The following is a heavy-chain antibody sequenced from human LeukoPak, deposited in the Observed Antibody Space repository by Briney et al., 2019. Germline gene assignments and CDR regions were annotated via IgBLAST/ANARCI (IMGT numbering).Heavy chain of an antibody. J-gene: IGHJ4*02. V-gene: IGHV4-59*01. CDR2: INRSGST. CDR3: ARGYFWVIAVAGYYFDY. D-gene: IGHD6-19*01. Sequence: SETLSLTCTVSGDSLSSYYWSWIWQPPGKGLEWIGDINRSGSTNHNPSLRSRVTISVDTSKNQFSLKLSSVTAADTAVYYCARGYFWVIAVAGYYFDYWGQGTLVTVSS. CDR1: GDSLSSYY.